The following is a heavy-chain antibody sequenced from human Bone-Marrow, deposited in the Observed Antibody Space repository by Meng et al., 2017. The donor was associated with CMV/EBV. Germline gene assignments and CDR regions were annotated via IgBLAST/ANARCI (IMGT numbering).Heavy chain of an antibody. D-gene: IGHD6-13*01. CDR2: IKHDGSDK. V-gene: IGHV3-7*01. J-gene: IGHJ4*02. CDR1: GFTFSSYW. CDR3: ARDGGASSSWAKDD. Sequence: GESLKISCAASGFTFSSYWMSWVRQAPGKGLEWVANIKHDGSDKYYVDSVKGRFTISRDNAKNSLYLQMNSLRAEDTAVYYCARDGGASSSWAKDDWGQGTLVTVSS.